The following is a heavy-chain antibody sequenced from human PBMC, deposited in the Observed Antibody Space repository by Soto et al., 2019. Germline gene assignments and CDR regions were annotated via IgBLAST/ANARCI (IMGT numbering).Heavy chain of an antibody. D-gene: IGHD3-10*01. Sequence: QLQLQESGPGLVKPSETLSLTCAVTGASITRGGFHWGWIRQSPGQGLEWIGSLHSGSTYYNPSLKSRVTRSADTSMNDFSLRLTSVTAADTAVYYCARRGSGHTFDYWGQGTLVTVSS. V-gene: IGHV4-39*02. CDR1: GASITRGGFH. CDR3: ARRGSGHTFDY. CDR2: LHSGST. J-gene: IGHJ4*02.